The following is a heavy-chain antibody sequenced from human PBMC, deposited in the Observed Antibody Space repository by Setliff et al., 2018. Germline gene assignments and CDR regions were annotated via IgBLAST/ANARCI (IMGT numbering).Heavy chain of an antibody. V-gene: IGHV4-34*01. CDR3: RFWSYVYKNDY. J-gene: IGHJ4*02. D-gene: IGHD3-16*01. Sequence: SETLSLTCTFYGGPFSDYYWGWVRQTPGKGLEWIAEINPSGTTNYIPPLKSRLTISVDTSKRQFSLKLISVTVADTAVYYCRFWSYVYKNDYWAQGTLVTVSS. CDR2: INPSGTT. CDR1: GGPFSDYY.